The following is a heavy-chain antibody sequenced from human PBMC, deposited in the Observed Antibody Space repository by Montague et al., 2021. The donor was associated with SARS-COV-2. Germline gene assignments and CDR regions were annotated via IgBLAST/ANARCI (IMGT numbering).Heavy chain of an antibody. CDR1: GFSVSDSY. CDR3: ARGLQQRSNFDY. J-gene: IGHJ4*02. V-gene: IGHV3-53*01. Sequence: SLRLSCAASGFSVSDSYMSWVRQAPGKGPEWVSIIKAGNTYYTGSVKGRFTMSRDNSKNTLSLQMNSLRDEDTAVYYCARGLQQRSNFDYWGQGTLVTVSS. D-gene: IGHD6-25*01. CDR2: IKAGNT.